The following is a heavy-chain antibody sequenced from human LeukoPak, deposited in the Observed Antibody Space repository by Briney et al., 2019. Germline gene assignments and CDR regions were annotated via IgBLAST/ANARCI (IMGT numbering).Heavy chain of an antibody. CDR3: ARQSSSWYELALDY. V-gene: IGHV4-30-2*01. D-gene: IGHD6-13*01. CDR2: IYHSGST. Sequence: PSETLSLTCTVSGGSISSGGYYWSWIRQPPGKGLEWIGYIYHSGSTYYNPSLKSRVTISVDRSKNQFSLKLSSVTAADTAVYYCARQSSSWYELALDYWGQGTLVTVSS. J-gene: IGHJ4*02. CDR1: GGSISSGGYY.